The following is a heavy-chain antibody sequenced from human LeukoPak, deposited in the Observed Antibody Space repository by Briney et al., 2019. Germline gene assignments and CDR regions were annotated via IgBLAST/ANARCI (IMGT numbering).Heavy chain of an antibody. D-gene: IGHD2-2*02. CDR2: ISWNSGTI. Sequence: PGRSLGLSCAASGFTFYDYAMHWVRQAPGKGLEWVSGISWNSGTIGYADSVKGRFTISRDNAKNSLYLQMNSLRAEDTALYYCAKAVDQLLYNYYYAMDVWGQGTTVTVSS. CDR3: AKAVDQLLYNYYYAMDV. J-gene: IGHJ6*02. CDR1: GFTFYDYA. V-gene: IGHV3-9*01.